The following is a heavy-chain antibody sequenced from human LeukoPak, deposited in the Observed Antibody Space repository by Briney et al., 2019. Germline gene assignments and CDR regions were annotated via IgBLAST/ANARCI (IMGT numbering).Heavy chain of an antibody. Sequence: PGGSLRLSCAASGFTFSIYGINWVRRAPGKGLEWVAIIWYDGSNKYFAESVMGRFSISKDNSKNTVYLQMNSLRIEDTAVYYCARAGIGNALDYWGQGTQVTVSS. CDR2: IWYDGSNK. CDR3: ARAGIGNALDY. CDR1: GFTFSIYG. J-gene: IGHJ4*02. V-gene: IGHV3-33*01. D-gene: IGHD2-2*01.